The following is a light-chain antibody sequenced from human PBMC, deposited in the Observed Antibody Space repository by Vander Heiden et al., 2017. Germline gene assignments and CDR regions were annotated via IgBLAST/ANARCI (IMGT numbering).Light chain of an antibody. CDR2: AAS. Sequence: PSSLSASVGDRVTITCRASQSISSYLNWYQQKPRKAPKLLIYAASSLQSGVPSRFSGSGSGTDFTLTISSLQPEDFATYYCQQSYSTPRTFGQGTKLEIK. V-gene: IGKV1-39*01. CDR1: QSISSY. CDR3: QQSYSTPRT. J-gene: IGKJ2*01.